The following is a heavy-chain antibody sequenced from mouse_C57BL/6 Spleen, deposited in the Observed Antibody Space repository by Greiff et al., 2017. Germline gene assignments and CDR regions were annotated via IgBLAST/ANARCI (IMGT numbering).Heavy chain of an antibody. CDR2: IYPGDGDT. V-gene: IGHV1-82*01. J-gene: IGHJ3*01. CDR3: ARGGGSWFAY. Sequence: LQESGPELVKPGASVKISCKASGYAFSSSWMNWVKQRPGKGLEWIGRIYPGDGDTNYNGKFKGKATLTADKSSSTAYMQLSSLTSEDSAVYFCARGGGSWFAYWGQGTLVTVSA. CDR1: GYAFSSSW. D-gene: IGHD1-1*02.